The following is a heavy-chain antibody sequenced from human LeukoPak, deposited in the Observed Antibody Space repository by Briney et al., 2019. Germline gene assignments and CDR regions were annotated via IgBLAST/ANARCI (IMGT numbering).Heavy chain of an antibody. V-gene: IGHV1-8*01. D-gene: IGHD2-15*01. J-gene: IGHJ4*02. CDR2: VNPNSGHT. CDR3: ARGAPGSYCSGGSCPYFDY. Sequence: ASVKVSCKASGYTFTSYDVNWVRQATGQGLEWMGWVNPNSGHTGYAQKFQGRVTMTTNTSISTAYMELRSLRSEDTAVYYCARGAPGSYCSGGSCPYFDYWGQGTLVPVSS. CDR1: GYTFTSYD.